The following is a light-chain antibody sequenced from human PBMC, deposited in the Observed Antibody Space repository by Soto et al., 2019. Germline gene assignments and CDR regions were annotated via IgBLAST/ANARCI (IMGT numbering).Light chain of an antibody. CDR1: QVISTS. CDR3: QQLFDSPIT. CDR2: AAS. Sequence: GESFTITCRASQVISTSLAWYQVKPGKAPELLIYAASTLESGVPSRFSATVSGTEFSLTITSLQPEDFATYYCQQLFDSPITFGQGTRLEIK. J-gene: IGKJ5*01. V-gene: IGKV1-9*01.